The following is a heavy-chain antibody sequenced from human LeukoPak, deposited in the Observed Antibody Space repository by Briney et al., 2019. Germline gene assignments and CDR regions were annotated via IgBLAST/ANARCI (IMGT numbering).Heavy chain of an antibody. CDR2: INPNSGGT. CDR1: GYTFTGYY. J-gene: IGHJ5*02. D-gene: IGHD6-13*01. CDR3: ARGEEAAAVLLWFDP. V-gene: IGHV1-2*02. Sequence: GASVKVSCKASGYTFTGYYMHWVRPAPGQGLEWMGWINPNSGGTNYAQKFQGRVTMTRDTSISTAYMELSRLRSDDTAVYYCARGEEAAAVLLWFDPWGQGTLVTVSS.